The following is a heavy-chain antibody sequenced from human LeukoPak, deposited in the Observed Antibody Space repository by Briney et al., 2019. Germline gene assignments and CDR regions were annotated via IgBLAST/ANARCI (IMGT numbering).Heavy chain of an antibody. V-gene: IGHV1-46*01. CDR2: INPSGGST. D-gene: IGHD5-18*01. CDR1: GYTFTSYY. CDR3: ARGHGYSYGHLNGEIDF. Sequence: ASVKVSCKASGYTFTSYYMHWVRQAPGQGLEWMGIINPSGGSTSYAQKFQGRVTMTRDMSTSTVYMELSSLRSEDTAVYYCARGHGYSYGHLNGEIDFWGQGTLVTVSS. J-gene: IGHJ4*02.